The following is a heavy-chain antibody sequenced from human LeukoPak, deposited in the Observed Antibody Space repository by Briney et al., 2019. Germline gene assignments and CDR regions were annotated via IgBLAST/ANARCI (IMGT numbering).Heavy chain of an antibody. D-gene: IGHD1-26*01. CDR3: ARDIRVGATTNDAFDI. CDR1: GLTFSRES. CDR2: ISSSSSYI. Sequence: PGGSLRLSCRGSGLTFSRESMNWVRQAPGKGLEWVSSISSSSSYIYYADSVKGRFTISRDNAKNSLYLQMNSLRAEDTAVYYCARDIRVGATTNDAFDIWGQGTMVTVSS. J-gene: IGHJ3*02. V-gene: IGHV3-21*01.